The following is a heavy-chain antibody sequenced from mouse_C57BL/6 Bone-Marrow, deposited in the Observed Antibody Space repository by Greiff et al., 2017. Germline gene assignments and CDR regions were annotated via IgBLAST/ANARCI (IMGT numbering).Heavy chain of an antibody. CDR2: IDPSDSYT. CDR3: AGEERVSACFAY. V-gene: IGHV1-69*01. CDR1: GYTFTSYW. D-gene: IGHD3-2*02. Sequence: QVQLQQPGAELVMPGASVKLSCKASGYTFTSYWMHWVKQRPGQGLEWIGEIDPSDSYTNYNQKFKGKSTLTVDKSSSTAYMQLSSLTSKDSAVYDCAGEERVSACFAYRGQGNLGTVSA. J-gene: IGHJ3*01.